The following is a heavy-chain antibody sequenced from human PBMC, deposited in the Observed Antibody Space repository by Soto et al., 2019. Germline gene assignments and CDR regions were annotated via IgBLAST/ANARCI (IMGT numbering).Heavy chain of an antibody. CDR2: ISYDGSKR. J-gene: IGHJ4*02. V-gene: IGHV3-30*18. CDR1: GFTFGNYA. D-gene: IGHD3-9*01. CDR3: AKGGGAPGYPIDY. Sequence: QVQLGESGGGVVQPGKSLRLSCVGSGFTFGNYAMYWVRQAPGKGLEWVAFISYDGSKRYHADSVKGQFTISRDNARNTLHLQMDRLRPEDTAVYYCAKGGGAPGYPIDYWGQGTLVTVSS.